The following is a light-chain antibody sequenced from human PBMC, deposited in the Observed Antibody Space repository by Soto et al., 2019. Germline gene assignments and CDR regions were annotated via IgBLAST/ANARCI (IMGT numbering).Light chain of an antibody. CDR2: DAS. CDR3: QQYNNWPRT. Sequence: IALSQSLATLSLTPSEIATLSCRASQSVSSYLAWYQQKPGQAPRLLIYDASNRATGIPARFSGSGSGTDFTLTISSLQFEDFAVYYCQQYNNWPRTFGQGTKVDIK. J-gene: IGKJ1*01. V-gene: IGKV3-11*01. CDR1: QSVSSY.